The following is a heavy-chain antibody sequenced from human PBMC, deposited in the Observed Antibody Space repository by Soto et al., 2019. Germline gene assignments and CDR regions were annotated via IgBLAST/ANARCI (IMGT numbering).Heavy chain of an antibody. J-gene: IGHJ4*02. CDR1: GFTFSSYG. CDR2: IWYDGSSK. V-gene: IGHV3-33*01. Sequence: GGSLRLSCAASGFTFSSYGMHWVRQAPGKGLEWVAVIWYDGSSKYHADSVKGRFTISRDNSKNTLYLQMNSLRAEDTAVYYCARGSGYYDSSGYHYFDSWGQGTLVTVSS. CDR3: ARGSGYYDSSGYHYFDS. D-gene: IGHD3-22*01.